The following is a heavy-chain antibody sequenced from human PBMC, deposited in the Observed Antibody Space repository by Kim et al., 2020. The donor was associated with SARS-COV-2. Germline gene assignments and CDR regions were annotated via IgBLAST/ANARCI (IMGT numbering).Heavy chain of an antibody. Sequence: GGSLRLSCAASGFTFSSYAMHWVRQAPGKGLEWVAVISYDGSNKYYADSVKGRFTISRDNSKNTLYLQMNSLRAEDTAVYYCARGKDIVVVPAAGVNFDYWGQGTLVTVSS. J-gene: IGHJ4*02. CDR2: ISYDGSNK. D-gene: IGHD2-2*01. CDR1: GFTFSSYA. V-gene: IGHV3-30*04. CDR3: ARGKDIVVVPAAGVNFDY.